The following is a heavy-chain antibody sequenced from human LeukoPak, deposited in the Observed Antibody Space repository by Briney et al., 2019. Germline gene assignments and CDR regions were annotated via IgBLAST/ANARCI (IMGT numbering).Heavy chain of an antibody. CDR3: AREGEYYYDSSGYYPFGY. J-gene: IGHJ4*02. CDR1: GYSISSGYY. D-gene: IGHD3-22*01. CDR2: IYRSGST. Sequence: SETLSLTCTVSGYSISSGYYWGWIRQPPGKGLEWIGSIYRSGSTYYNPSLRSRVTISVDTSKNQFSLKLSSVTAADTAVYYCAREGEYYYDSSGYYPFGYWGQGTLVTVSS. V-gene: IGHV4-38-2*02.